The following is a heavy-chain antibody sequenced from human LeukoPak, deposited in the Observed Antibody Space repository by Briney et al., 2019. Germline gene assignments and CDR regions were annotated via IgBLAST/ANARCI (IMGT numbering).Heavy chain of an antibody. D-gene: IGHD3-22*01. V-gene: IGHV4-59*01. J-gene: IGHJ4*02. Sequence: SETLSLTCTVSGGSISSYYWSWIRQPPGKGLEWIGYIYYSGSTNYNPSLKSRVTISVDTSKNQFSLKLSSVTAADTAVYYCASAPYYHENYFDYWGQGTLVTVSS. CDR1: GGSISSYY. CDR2: IYYSGST. CDR3: ASAPYYHENYFDY.